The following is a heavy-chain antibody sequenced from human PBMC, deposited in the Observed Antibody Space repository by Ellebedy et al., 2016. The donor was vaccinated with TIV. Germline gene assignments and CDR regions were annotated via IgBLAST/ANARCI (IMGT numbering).Heavy chain of an antibody. J-gene: IGHJ6*02. V-gene: IGHV1-46*01. CDR1: GYTFTSYY. D-gene: IGHD2-2*01. CDR2: INPSGGST. Sequence: ASVKVSXKASGYTFTSYYMHWVRQAPGQGLEWMGIINPSGGSTSYAQKFQGRVTMTRDTSTSTVYMELSSLRSDDTAVYYCARDGVPAAMRDYYYGMDVWGQGTTVTVSS. CDR3: ARDGVPAAMRDYYYGMDV.